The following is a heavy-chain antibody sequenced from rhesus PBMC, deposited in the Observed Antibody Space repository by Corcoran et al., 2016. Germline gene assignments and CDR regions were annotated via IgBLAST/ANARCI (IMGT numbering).Heavy chain of an antibody. V-gene: IGHV4S10*01. D-gene: IGHD2-21*01. J-gene: IGHJ4*01. CDR1: GGSIRDSYR. CDR2: IYGSSTRT. CDR3: ARSGLVY. Sequence: VQLQESGPGVVKPSETMSLTCAVSGGSIRDSYRWHWLRPPPWNGLAWIWYIYGSSTRTNYNPSLKTRVTISKDTSRNQFSLKLSSVTAADTAVYYCARSGLVYWCQGVLVTVSS.